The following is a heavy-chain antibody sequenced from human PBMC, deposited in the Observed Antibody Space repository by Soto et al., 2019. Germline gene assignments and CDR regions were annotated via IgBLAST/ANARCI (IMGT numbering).Heavy chain of an antibody. V-gene: IGHV3-23*01. CDR3: AKGKSGSQTTRYYYYGMDV. CDR1: GFTFSSYA. D-gene: IGHD1-26*01. J-gene: IGHJ6*02. Sequence: EVQLLESGGGLVQPGGSLRLSCAASGFTFSSYAMSWVRQAPGKGLEWVSAISGSGGSTYYADSVKGRFTISRDNSKNTLYLQMNSLRAEDTAVYYCAKGKSGSQTTRYYYYGMDVWGQGTTVTVSS. CDR2: ISGSGGST.